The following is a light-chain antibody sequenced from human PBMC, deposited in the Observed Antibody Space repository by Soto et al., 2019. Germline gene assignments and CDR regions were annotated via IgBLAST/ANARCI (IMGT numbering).Light chain of an antibody. CDR3: QQFDSSVT. CDR2: GAS. V-gene: IGKV3-20*01. Sequence: EIVLTQSPGSLSLSPGERATLSCRASQSVSSTFFAWYQQRPGQAPRLLMYGASSSATGIPERFSGSGSGTDFTLTISRLEPEEFAVYYCQQFDSSVTFGQGTKVEIK. J-gene: IGKJ1*01. CDR1: QSVSSTF.